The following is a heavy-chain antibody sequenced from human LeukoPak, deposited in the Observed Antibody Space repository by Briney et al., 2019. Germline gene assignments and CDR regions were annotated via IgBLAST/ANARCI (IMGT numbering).Heavy chain of an antibody. J-gene: IGHJ5*02. V-gene: IGHV3-21*01. CDR1: GFTFSSYS. CDR2: ISSSSSYI. Sequence: GGSLRLSCAASGFTFSSYSMNRVRQAPGKGLEWVSSISSSSSYIYYADSVKGRFTISRDNAKNSLYLQMNSLRAEDTAVYYCARDYVLLTFDPWGQGTLVTVSS. D-gene: IGHD3-10*01. CDR3: ARDYVLLTFDP.